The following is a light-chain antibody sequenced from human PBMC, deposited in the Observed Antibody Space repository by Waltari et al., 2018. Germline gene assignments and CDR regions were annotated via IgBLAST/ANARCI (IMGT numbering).Light chain of an antibody. CDR1: QSVLYSSNNKNY. Sequence: DIVMTQSPDYLAVSLGERATIHCKSSQSVLYSSNNKNYLAWYQQKPGQPPKLLIYWASTRESGVPDRFSGSGSGTDFTLTIRSLQAEDVAVYYCQQYYSTPYTFGQGTKLEIK. J-gene: IGKJ2*01. CDR2: WAS. CDR3: QQYYSTPYT. V-gene: IGKV4-1*01.